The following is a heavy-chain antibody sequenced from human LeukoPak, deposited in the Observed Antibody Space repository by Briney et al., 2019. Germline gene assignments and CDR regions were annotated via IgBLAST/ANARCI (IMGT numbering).Heavy chain of an antibody. J-gene: IGHJ5*02. CDR1: GYTYISHY. D-gene: IGHD3-3*01. CDR2: INPTGTST. V-gene: IGHV1-46*01. CDR3: ARDNSCAEPKGVWWFDP. Sequence: ASVTDSFQASGYTYISHYMHWVRPAPAQGLEWVGLINPTGTSTWFVQKYQGRITITRDQSTRTDYLELSNLRSDDTAVYYCARDNSCAEPKGVWWFDPWGQGTLVTVSS.